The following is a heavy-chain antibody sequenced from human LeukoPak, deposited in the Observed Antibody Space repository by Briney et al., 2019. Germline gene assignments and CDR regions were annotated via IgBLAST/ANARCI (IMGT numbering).Heavy chain of an antibody. J-gene: IGHJ4*02. CDR3: ARARPFYYDSSGYYYDLGY. CDR1: GGTFSSYT. CDR2: IIPILAIA. D-gene: IGHD3-22*01. V-gene: IGHV1-69*02. Sequence: GASVKVSCKASGGTFSSYTFTWVRQAPGQGLEWMGRIIPILAIADYAQKFQGRVTITADRSTSTAYMELSRLRTEDTAVYYCARARPFYYDSSGYYYDLGYWGQGTLVTVSS.